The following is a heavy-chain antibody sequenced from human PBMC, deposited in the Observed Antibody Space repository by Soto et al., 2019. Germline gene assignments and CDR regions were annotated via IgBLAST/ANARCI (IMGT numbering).Heavy chain of an antibody. V-gene: IGHV1-18*04. Sequence: GGSLRLSCAASGYTFTSYGISWVRQAPGQGLEWMGWISAYNGNTNYAQKLQGRVTMTTDTSTSTAYMELRSLRSDDTAVYYCARDSFIVVVPAPNWFDPWGQGTLVTVSS. D-gene: IGHD2-2*01. J-gene: IGHJ5*02. CDR1: GYTFTSYG. CDR2: ISAYNGNT. CDR3: ARDSFIVVVPAPNWFDP.